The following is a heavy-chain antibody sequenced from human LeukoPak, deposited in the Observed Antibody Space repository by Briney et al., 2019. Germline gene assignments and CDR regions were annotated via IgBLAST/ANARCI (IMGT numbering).Heavy chain of an antibody. D-gene: IGHD1-26*01. CDR1: GYSISSGYY. V-gene: IGHV4-61*03. J-gene: IGHJ4*02. Sequence: SETLSLTCTVAGYSISSGYYWSWIRQPPGKGLEWIGYIYYSGSTNYNPSLKSRVTISVDTSKNHFSLKLSSVTAADTAVYYCARGGSYYDYWGQGTLVTVSS. CDR2: IYYSGST. CDR3: ARGGSYYDY.